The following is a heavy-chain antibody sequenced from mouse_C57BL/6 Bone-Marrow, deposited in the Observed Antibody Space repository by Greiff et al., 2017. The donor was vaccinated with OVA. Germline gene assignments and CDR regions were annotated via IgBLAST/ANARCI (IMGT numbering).Heavy chain of an antibody. J-gene: IGHJ3*01. CDR1: GFTFSSYA. V-gene: IGHV5-4*01. CDR3: AREGDGYYGFAY. CDR2: ISDGGSYT. D-gene: IGHD2-3*01. Sequence: DVHLVESGGGLVKPGGSLKLSCAASGFTFSSYAMSWVRQTPEKRLEWVATISDGGSYTYYPDNVKGRFIISRDNAKNNLYLQMSHLKSEDTAMYYCAREGDGYYGFAYWGQGTLVTVSA.